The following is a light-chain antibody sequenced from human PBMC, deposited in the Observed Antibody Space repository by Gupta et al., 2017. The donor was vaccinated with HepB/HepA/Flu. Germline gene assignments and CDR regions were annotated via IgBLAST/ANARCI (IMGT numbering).Light chain of an antibody. J-gene: IGLJ3*02. CDR2: GNS. CDR1: SSNLGAGYD. CDR3: QSYDSSLSGWV. V-gene: IGLV1-40*01. Sequence: QSVLTQPPSVSGAPGQRVTISCTGSSSNLGAGYDVHWYRQLPGTAPKLLIYGNSNRPSGVPDRFSGSKSGTSASLAITGLQAEDEADYYCQSYDSSLSGWVFGGGTKLTVL.